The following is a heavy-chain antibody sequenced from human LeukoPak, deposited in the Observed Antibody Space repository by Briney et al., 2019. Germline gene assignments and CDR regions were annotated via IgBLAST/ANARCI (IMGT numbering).Heavy chain of an antibody. Sequence: SETLSLTCTVSGGSISSYYWSWIRQPPGKGLEWIGYIYYSGSTNYNPSLKSRVTISVDTSKNQFSLKLSSVTAADTAVYYCAREGYGGNNLYFDYWGQGTLVTVSS. V-gene: IGHV4-59*01. CDR1: GGSISSYY. CDR2: IYYSGST. J-gene: IGHJ4*02. D-gene: IGHD4-23*01. CDR3: AREGYGGNNLYFDY.